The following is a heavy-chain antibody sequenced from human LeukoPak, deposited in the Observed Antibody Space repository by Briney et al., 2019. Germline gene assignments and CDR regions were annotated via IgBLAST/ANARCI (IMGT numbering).Heavy chain of an antibody. J-gene: IGHJ4*02. CDR2: ISGSGGST. CDR3: AKRDVVGYCSGGNCYPFYY. V-gene: IGHV3-23*01. D-gene: IGHD2-15*01. CDR1: GFTFSSYA. Sequence: GGSLRLSCAASGFTFSSYAMSWVRQAPGKGLEWVSAISGSGGSTYYADSVKGRFTISRDNSKNTLYLQMNSLRAEDTAVYYCAKRDVVGYCSGGNCYPFYYWGQGTLVTVSS.